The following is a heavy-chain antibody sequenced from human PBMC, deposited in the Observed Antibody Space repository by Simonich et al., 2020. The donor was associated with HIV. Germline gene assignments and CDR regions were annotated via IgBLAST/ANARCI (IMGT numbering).Heavy chain of an antibody. CDR2: IWLDGSKK. CDR1: GFTFNSYG. D-gene: IGHD1-26*01. V-gene: IGHV3-33*01. CDR3: ARPKTVGASIDAFDI. Sequence: QVQLVESGGGVVQPGRSLRLSCAASGFTFNSYGMHWVRQAPGKGLEWVDRIWLDGSKKFYAESVKGRFTISRDNSKNTLYLQMNSLRAEDTAVYYCARPKTVGASIDAFDIWGQGTMVTVSS. J-gene: IGHJ3*02.